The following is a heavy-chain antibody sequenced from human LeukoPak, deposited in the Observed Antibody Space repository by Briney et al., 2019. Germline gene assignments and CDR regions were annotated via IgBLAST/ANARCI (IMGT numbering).Heavy chain of an antibody. Sequence: GGSLRLSCTASGFTFSSYSMNWVRQAPGKGLEWISYIRSSSRTIYYADSVKGRFTISRDNDKNSLYLQMNSLRAEDTAVYYCARVKEASAFDIWGQGTMVTVSS. V-gene: IGHV3-48*01. D-gene: IGHD5-12*01. CDR1: GFTFSSYS. CDR2: IRSSSRTI. CDR3: ARVKEASAFDI. J-gene: IGHJ3*02.